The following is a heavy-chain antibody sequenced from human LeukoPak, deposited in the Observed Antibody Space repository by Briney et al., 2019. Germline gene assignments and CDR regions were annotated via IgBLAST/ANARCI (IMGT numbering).Heavy chain of an antibody. CDR3: ARDLWAYGEAGGSYSYYFDY. Sequence: ASVKISCKASGYTFTTYGISWVRQAPGQGLEWMGWISVYTGKTYYAQKNQGRVTITTDTSTSTTFMELRSLRSDDTAAYYCARDLWAYGEAGGSYSYYFDYWGQGTLVTVSS. J-gene: IGHJ4*02. V-gene: IGHV1-18*01. CDR1: GYTFTTYG. D-gene: IGHD1-26*01. CDR2: ISVYTGKT.